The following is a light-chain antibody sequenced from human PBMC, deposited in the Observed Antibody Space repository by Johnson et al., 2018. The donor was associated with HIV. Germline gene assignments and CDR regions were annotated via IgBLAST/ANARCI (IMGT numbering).Light chain of an antibody. J-gene: IGLJ1*01. CDR3: AAWGDSLTSPNYV. V-gene: IGLV1-47*01. CDR2: RNN. Sequence: HSVLTQPPSVSAAPGQEVTISCSGSYSNIGSNYVSWYQQLPGTAPKLLIYRNNQRPSGVPDRFSGSKSGTSAYLAISGLQAEDEADYYCAAWGDSLTSPNYVFGTGTKVTVL. CDR1: YSNIGSNY.